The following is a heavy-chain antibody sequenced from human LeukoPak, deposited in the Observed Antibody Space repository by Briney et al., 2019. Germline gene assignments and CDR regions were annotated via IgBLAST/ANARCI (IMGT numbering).Heavy chain of an antibody. D-gene: IGHD6-13*01. CDR1: GGSISSYY. CDR2: IYYSGAT. CDR3: ARGVYIAAAQYGY. V-gene: IGHV4-59*01. Sequence: SETLSLTCTVSGGSISSYYWSGIRQPPGKGLEWIGYIYYSGATNYNPSLKSRVTISVDTSKNQFSLKLSSVTAADTAVYYCARGVYIAAAQYGYWGQGTLVTVSS. J-gene: IGHJ4*02.